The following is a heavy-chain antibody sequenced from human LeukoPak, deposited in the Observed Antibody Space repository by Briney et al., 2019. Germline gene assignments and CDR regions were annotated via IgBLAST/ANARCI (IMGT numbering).Heavy chain of an antibody. Sequence: SETLSLTCTVSGGSISSSSYYWGWIRQPPGKGLEWIGSIYYSGSTYYNPSLKSRVTISVDTSKNQFSLKLSSVTAADTAVYYCARHCGTANWFDPWGQGTLVTVSS. V-gene: IGHV4-39*01. J-gene: IGHJ5*02. CDR1: GGSISSSSYY. D-gene: IGHD1-1*01. CDR2: IYYSGST. CDR3: ARHCGTANWFDP.